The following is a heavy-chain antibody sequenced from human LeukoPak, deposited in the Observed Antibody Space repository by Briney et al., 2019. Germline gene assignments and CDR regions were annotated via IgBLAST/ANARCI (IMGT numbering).Heavy chain of an antibody. J-gene: IGHJ4*02. D-gene: IGHD5-12*01. V-gene: IGHV3-11*01. CDR1: GFTVSSNY. Sequence: PGGSLRLSCAASGFTVSSNYMSWIRQAPGKGLEWISYISSSGDLKSHADSVGGRFTISRDNAKNTLYLQMNNLTVEDMAVYYCAREWLRGGWGQGTLVTVSS. CDR2: ISSSGDLK. CDR3: AREWLRGG.